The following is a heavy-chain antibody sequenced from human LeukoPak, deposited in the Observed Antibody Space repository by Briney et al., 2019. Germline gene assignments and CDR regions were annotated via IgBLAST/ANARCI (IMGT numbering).Heavy chain of an antibody. CDR3: ARGTADEDYVWFDP. Sequence: SQTLSLTCAISGDSVSSNSAAWNWIRQSPSRGLEWLGRTYYRSKLYNDYAVSVKSRITINPDTSKNQFSLQLNSVTPEDTAVYYCARGTADEDYVWFDPWGQGTLVTVSS. V-gene: IGHV6-1*01. D-gene: IGHD4-17*01. J-gene: IGHJ5*02. CDR2: TYYRSKLYN. CDR1: GDSVSSNSAA.